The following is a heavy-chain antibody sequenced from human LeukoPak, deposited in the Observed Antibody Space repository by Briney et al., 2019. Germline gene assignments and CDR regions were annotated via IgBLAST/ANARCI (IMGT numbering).Heavy chain of an antibody. J-gene: IGHJ4*02. CDR1: GYSISSGYY. V-gene: IGHV4-38-2*02. Sequence: SETLSLTCTVSGYSISSGYYWGWIRQPPGKGLEWIGSIYHSGSTYYNPSLKGRVTISVDTSKNQFSLKLSSVTAADTAVYYCASSVITMIVVATFDYWGQGTLVTVSS. D-gene: IGHD3-22*01. CDR2: IYHSGST. CDR3: ASSVITMIVVATFDY.